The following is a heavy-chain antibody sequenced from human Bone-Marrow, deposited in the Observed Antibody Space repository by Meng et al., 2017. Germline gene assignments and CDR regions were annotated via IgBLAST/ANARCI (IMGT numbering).Heavy chain of an antibody. D-gene: IGHD6-13*01. Sequence: GGSLRPSCVASGFSFTDAWMSWVRQAPGKGLGWVGRIKSNSDGGTTDYAAPVKGRFTISRDDSKNTLYLQMSSLITEDTAVYFCATGAAAADHWGQGILVTVSS. V-gene: IGHV3-15*01. J-gene: IGHJ4*02. CDR3: ATGAAAADH. CDR2: IKSNSDGGTT. CDR1: GFSFTDAW.